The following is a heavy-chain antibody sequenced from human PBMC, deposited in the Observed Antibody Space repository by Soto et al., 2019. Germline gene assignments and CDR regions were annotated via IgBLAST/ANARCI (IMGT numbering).Heavy chain of an antibody. CDR3: ARYDSRTLYYGMDV. J-gene: IGHJ6*02. V-gene: IGHV4-31*03. CDR1: GGSISSGGYY. Sequence: LALTCTVSGGSISSGGYYWSWIRQHPGKGLEWIGYIYYSGSTYYNPSLKSRVTISVDTSKNQFSLKLSSVTAADTAVYYCARYDSRTLYYGMDVWGQGTTVTVSS. CDR2: IYYSGST. D-gene: IGHD3-22*01.